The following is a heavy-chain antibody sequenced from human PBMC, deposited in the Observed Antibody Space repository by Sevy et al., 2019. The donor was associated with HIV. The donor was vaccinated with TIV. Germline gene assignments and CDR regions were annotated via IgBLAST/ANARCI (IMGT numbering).Heavy chain of an antibody. D-gene: IGHD3-22*01. V-gene: IGHV1-69*06. CDR3: ARADYYDSSGYNYVAAFDI. CDR1: GGTFSSYA. J-gene: IGHJ3*02. Sequence: KISCKASGGTFSSYAISWVRQAPGQGLEWMGGIIPIFGTANYAQKFQGRVTITADKSTSTAYMELSSLRSEDTAVYYCARADYYDSSGYNYVAAFDIWGQGTMVTVSS. CDR2: IIPIFGTA.